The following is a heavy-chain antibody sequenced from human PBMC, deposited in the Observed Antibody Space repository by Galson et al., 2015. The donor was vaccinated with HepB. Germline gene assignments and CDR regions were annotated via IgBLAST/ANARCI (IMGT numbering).Heavy chain of an antibody. J-gene: IGHJ5*02. V-gene: IGHV3-11*01. CDR3: ARATLRWFGP. CDR2: ISDSGTTT. CDR1: GFPFSDYS. D-gene: IGHD3-16*01. Sequence: SLRLSCAATGFPFSDYSMTWIRQAPGKGLEWLSYISDSGTTTFYADSVRGRFTISRDNAKNSLYLQMNSLRAEDTAVYYCARATLRWFGPWGQGTLVTVSS.